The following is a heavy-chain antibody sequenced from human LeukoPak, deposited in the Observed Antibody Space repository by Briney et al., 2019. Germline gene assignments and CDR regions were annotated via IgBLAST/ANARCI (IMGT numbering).Heavy chain of an antibody. Sequence: PSETLSLTCTVSGGSISSYYWSWIRQPPGKGLEWIGYIYYSGSTKYNPSLKSRVTISVDTSRNQFSLKLSSVTAADTAVYYCARFGGMFDYWGQGTLVTVSS. J-gene: IGHJ4*02. V-gene: IGHV4-59*01. CDR2: IYYSGST. CDR1: GGSISSYY. CDR3: ARFGGMFDY. D-gene: IGHD3-10*01.